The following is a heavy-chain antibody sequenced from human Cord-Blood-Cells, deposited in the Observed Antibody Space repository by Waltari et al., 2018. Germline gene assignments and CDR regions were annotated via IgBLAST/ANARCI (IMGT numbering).Heavy chain of an antibody. J-gene: IGHJ6*02. CDR1: GGSFSGYY. D-gene: IGHD3-22*01. CDR2: INHSGST. V-gene: IGHV4-34*01. Sequence: QVQLQQWGAGLLKPSETLSPTCAVYGGSFSGYYWSWIRQPPGKGLEWIGEINHSGSTNYNPSRKSRVSISVDTSKNQFSLKLSSVTAADTAVYYCARGGYDSSGYYYYYYYSMDVGGQGP. CDR3: ARGGYDSSGYYYYYYYSMDV.